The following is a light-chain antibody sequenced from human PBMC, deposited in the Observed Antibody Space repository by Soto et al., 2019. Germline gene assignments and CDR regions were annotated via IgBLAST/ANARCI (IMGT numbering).Light chain of an antibody. Sequence: QSALTQPPSASGSPGQSVTISCTGTSSDVGGYEYVSWYQQHPGKAPKLMIYEVHKRPSGVPDRFSGSKSGNTASLTVSGLQTEDEAEYYCSSYAGYKNAVFGGGTQLTVL. J-gene: IGLJ7*01. CDR2: EVH. CDR3: SSYAGYKNAV. CDR1: SSDVGGYEY. V-gene: IGLV2-8*01.